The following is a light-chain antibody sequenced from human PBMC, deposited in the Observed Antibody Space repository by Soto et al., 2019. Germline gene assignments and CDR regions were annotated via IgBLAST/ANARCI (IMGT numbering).Light chain of an antibody. Sequence: EGVLTQSPASLCFSPGGRATLSCRASQSVSILLAWYQQKPGQSPRLLIYDASTRATGIPAKFGGSGAGTDFTLTISSLEPEDVAVYYCHQSRVFGPGTKVDNK. CDR3: HQSRV. CDR2: DAS. CDR1: QSVSIL. V-gene: IGKV3-11*01. J-gene: IGKJ3*01.